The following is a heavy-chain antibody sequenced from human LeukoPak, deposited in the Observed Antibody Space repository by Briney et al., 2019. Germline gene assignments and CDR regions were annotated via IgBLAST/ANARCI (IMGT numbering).Heavy chain of an antibody. D-gene: IGHD4-17*01. CDR3: AKDNYGDSSFDY. V-gene: IGHV3-43D*03. Sequence: PGGSLRLSCAASGFTFDDYAMHWVRQAPGKGLEWVSLISWDGGSTYYADSVKGRFTISRDNSKNSLYLQMNSLRAEDTALYYCAKDNYGDSSFDYWGQGTLVTVSS. CDR1: GFTFDDYA. J-gene: IGHJ4*02. CDR2: ISWDGGST.